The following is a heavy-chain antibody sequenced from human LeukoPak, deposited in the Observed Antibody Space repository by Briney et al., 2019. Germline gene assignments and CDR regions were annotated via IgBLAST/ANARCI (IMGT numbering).Heavy chain of an antibody. D-gene: IGHD3-22*01. CDR2: ISASGGST. CDR1: GFTFSSSA. CDR3: ARESHPDYYDTGNWFDP. J-gene: IGHJ5*02. Sequence: GGSLRLSCAASGFTFSSSAMSWVRQVPGKGLEWVSGISASGGSTSYADSVRGRFTISRDNSKNTLYLQMNSLRAEDTAVYYCARESHPDYYDTGNWFDPWGQGTLVTVSS. V-gene: IGHV3-23*01.